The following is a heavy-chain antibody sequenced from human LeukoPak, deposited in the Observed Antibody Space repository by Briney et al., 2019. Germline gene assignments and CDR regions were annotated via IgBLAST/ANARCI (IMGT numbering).Heavy chain of an antibody. J-gene: IGHJ4*02. CDR3: ARSLVAGIHY. CDR1: GFTFSSYS. CDR2: ISSSSSYI. D-gene: IGHD6-19*01. V-gene: IGHV3-21*01. Sequence: GGSLRLSCAASGFTFSSYSMNWVRQAPGKGLEWVSSISSSSSYIYYADSVKGRFTISRDNAKNSLYLQMNSLRAEDTAAYYCARSLVAGIHYWGQGTLVTVSS.